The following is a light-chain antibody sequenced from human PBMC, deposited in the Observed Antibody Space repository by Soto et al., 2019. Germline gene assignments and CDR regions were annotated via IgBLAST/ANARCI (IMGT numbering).Light chain of an antibody. V-gene: IGKV3-15*01. J-gene: IGKJ1*01. CDR1: QSVYSS. Sequence: EIVMTQSPATLPVSPGERATLSCRASQSVYSSLAWYQQKPGQAPRLLIYGASTRATGIPARFSGSGSGTEFTLTISRLKSEDFAVYYCQQYNNWPPWTFGQGTKVDIK. CDR3: QQYNNWPPWT. CDR2: GAS.